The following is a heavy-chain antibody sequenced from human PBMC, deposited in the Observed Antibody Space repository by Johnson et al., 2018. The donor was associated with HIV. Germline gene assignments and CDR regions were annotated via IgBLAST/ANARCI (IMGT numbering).Heavy chain of an antibody. J-gene: IGHJ3*02. CDR3: AKYPSGCISTSCYEFDAFDI. CDR2: ITWNGGGI. D-gene: IGHD2-2*01. V-gene: IGHV3-20*04. CDR1: GFTFDDFG. Sequence: VQLVESGGGVVRPGGSLRLSCAASGFTFDDFGMTWIRQAPGKGLEWVSGITWNGGGIGYADSVRGRFTISRDNAKNSLYLQMNSLRAEDTAVYYCAKYPSGCISTSCYEFDAFDIWGQGTMVTVSS.